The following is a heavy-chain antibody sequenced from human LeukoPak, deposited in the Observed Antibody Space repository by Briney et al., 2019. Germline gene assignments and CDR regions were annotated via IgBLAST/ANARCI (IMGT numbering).Heavy chain of an antibody. CDR3: ARMVVGGAFDI. D-gene: IGHD2-15*01. CDR1: GLTVSSND. J-gene: IGHJ3*02. V-gene: IGHV3-53*01. Sequence: GGSLRLFCAASGLTVSSNDMSWVRQATGKGLVWFSVIYSGGSTNFADSVKGRFTISRDNSKNTLYLQMNSLRAEDTGVNYCARMVVGGAFDIWGQGRMV. CDR2: IYSGGST.